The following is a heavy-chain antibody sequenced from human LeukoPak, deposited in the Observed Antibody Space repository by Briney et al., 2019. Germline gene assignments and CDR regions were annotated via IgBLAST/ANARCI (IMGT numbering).Heavy chain of an antibody. CDR3: ARARGRFFDY. CDR2: IYHSGST. J-gene: IGHJ4*02. CDR1: GGSFSGYY. Sequence: SETLSLTCAVYGGSFSGYYWSWIRQPPGKGLEWIGEIYHSGSTNYNPSLKSRVTISVDTSKNQFSLKLSSVTAADTAVYYCARARGRFFDYWGQGTLVTVSS. V-gene: IGHV4-34*01.